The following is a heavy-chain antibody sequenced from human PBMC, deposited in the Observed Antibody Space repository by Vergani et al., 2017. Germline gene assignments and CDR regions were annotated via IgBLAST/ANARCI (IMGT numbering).Heavy chain of an antibody. V-gene: IGHV3-30*02. Sequence: VQMLESGGGLVQLGGSRRLSCVASGFTFNHYAMNWVRQAPGKGLEWVAFIQKDGIDKFYADSVRGRFTISRDISKNTLYLEMNSLSAEDTALYHCVKDHPVFDEWGRGTLVSVS. J-gene: IGHJ4*02. CDR1: GFTFNHYA. CDR3: VKDHPVFDE. CDR2: IQKDGIDK.